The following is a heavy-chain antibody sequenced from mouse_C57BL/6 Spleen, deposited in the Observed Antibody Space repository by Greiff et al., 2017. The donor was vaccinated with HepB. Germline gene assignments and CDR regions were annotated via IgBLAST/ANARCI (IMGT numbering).Heavy chain of an antibody. CDR2: ISYDGSN. V-gene: IGHV3-6*01. Sequence: EVKLQESGPGLVKPSQSLSLTCSVTGYSITSGYYWNWIRQFPGNKLEWMGYISYDGSNNYNPSLKNRISITRDTSKNQFFLKLNSVTTEDTATYYCARDHDGYYVGAMDYWGQGTSVTVSS. J-gene: IGHJ4*01. CDR1: GYSITSGYY. D-gene: IGHD2-3*01. CDR3: ARDHDGYYVGAMDY.